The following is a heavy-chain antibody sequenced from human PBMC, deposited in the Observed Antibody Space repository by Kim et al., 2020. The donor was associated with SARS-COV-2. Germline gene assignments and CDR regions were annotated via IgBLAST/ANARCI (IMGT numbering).Heavy chain of an antibody. CDR2: IYYIGST. J-gene: IGHJ4*02. D-gene: IGHD1-26*01. Sequence: SETLSLTCTVSGGSISTYYWSWIRQPPGKGLEWIGYIYYIGSTNYNPSFKSRLTISLDTSKKQFSLKLNSVTAADTALYYCARGGGGTYYGFESWGQGTLVTVSS. V-gene: IGHV4-59*01. CDR3: ARGGGGTYYGFES. CDR1: GGSISTYY.